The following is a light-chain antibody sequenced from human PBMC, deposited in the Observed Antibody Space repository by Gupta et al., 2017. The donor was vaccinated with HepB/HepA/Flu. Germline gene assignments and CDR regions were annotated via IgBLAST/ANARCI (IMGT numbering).Light chain of an antibody. V-gene: IGLV1-44*01. CDR1: RSNIGTNG. CDR2: KNK. Sequence: QSAMTQPPSASGTPGQRLTISCSGSRSNIGTNGMNWYQQHPETTPQLLMYKNKQRPSGVPDGFSGAKSGASASLAISGRQCEEEADYYSAAWDDGLNGPVFGGGT. CDR3: AAWDDGLNGPV. J-gene: IGLJ3*02.